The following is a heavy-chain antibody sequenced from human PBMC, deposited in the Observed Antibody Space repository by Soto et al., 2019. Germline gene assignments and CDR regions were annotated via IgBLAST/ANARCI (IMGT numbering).Heavy chain of an antibody. V-gene: IGHV3-23*01. CDR3: AKLEGGVDTAMVPKSQFDY. J-gene: IGHJ4*02. CDR1: GFTFSSYA. CDR2: ISGSGGST. D-gene: IGHD5-18*01. Sequence: EVQLLESGGGLVQPGGSLRLSCAASGFTFSSYAMSWVRQAPGKGLEWVSAISGSGGSTYYADSVKGRFTISRDNSKNTLYLQMNSLRAEDTAVYYCAKLEGGVDTAMVPKSQFDYWGQGTLVTVSS.